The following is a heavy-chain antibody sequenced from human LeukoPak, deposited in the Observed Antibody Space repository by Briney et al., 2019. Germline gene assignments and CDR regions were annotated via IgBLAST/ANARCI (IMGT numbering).Heavy chain of an antibody. CDR2: IYHSGST. D-gene: IGHD1-7*01. Sequence: SETLSLTCTVSGYSISSGYYWGWIRPPPGKGLEWIGSIYHSGSTYYNPSLKSRVTISVDTSKNQFSLKLSSVTAADTAVYYCARDRQLELPFDAFDIWGQGTMVTVSS. V-gene: IGHV4-38-2*02. CDR3: ARDRQLELPFDAFDI. J-gene: IGHJ3*02. CDR1: GYSISSGYY.